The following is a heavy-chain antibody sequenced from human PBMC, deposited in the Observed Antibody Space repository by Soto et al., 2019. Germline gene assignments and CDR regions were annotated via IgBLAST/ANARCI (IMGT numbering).Heavy chain of an antibody. D-gene: IGHD2-21*02. CDR2: IIPILGIA. J-gene: IGHJ2*01. CDR3: ASGVGGGDDEADCYFDL. CDR1: GGTFSIYT. Sequence: QVQLVQSGAEVKKPGSSVKVSCKASGGTFSIYTISWVRQAPGQGLEWMGRIIPILGIANYAQKFQGRVTITEDKTTRTADMYLSSLSSESATVYYCASGVGGGDDEADCYFDLWSRGSLVTVSS. V-gene: IGHV1-69*02.